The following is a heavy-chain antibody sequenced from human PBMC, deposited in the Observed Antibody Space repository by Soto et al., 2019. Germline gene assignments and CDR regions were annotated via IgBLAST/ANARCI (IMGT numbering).Heavy chain of an antibody. V-gene: IGHV1-69*06. CDR2: IIPISGTT. Sequence: SVKVSCKPSGGTFNNYAINWVRQAPGQGLEWMGAIIPISGTTKYAQKFQGRVTITADKSTSTVYMDLSSLRSEDTAVYYCARWGGLSCSGAVCFKKPFDYWGQGTLVTVSS. J-gene: IGHJ4*02. CDR3: ARWGGLSCSGAVCFKKPFDY. D-gene: IGHD2-8*02. CDR1: GGTFNNYA.